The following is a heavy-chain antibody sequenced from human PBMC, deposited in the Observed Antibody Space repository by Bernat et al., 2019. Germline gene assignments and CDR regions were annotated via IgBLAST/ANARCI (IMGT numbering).Heavy chain of an antibody. CDR3: ARMETYYDFWSGLAGKPLDY. V-gene: IGHV3-21*01. J-gene: IGHJ4*02. CDR2: ISSSSSYI. CDR1: GFTFSSYS. D-gene: IGHD3-3*01. Sequence: EVQLVESGGGLVKPGGSLRLSCAASGFTFSSYSMNWVRQAPGKGLEWVSSISSSSSYIYYADSGKGRFTISRDNAKNSLYLQMNSLRAEDTAVYYCARMETYYDFWSGLAGKPLDYWGQGTLVTVSS.